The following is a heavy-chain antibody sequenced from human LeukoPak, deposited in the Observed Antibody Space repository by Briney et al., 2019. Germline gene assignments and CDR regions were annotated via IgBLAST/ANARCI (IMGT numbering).Heavy chain of an antibody. Sequence: PSETLSLTCTISRGSISTYYWSWIRQPPGKALEWLGYISTSESTNYNPSLKRRITISVDTSKNQFSLNLSSVTAADTAVYYCARRRTTGTTGYFDYWGQGTLVTVSS. CDR2: ISTSEST. J-gene: IGHJ4*02. D-gene: IGHD1-1*01. V-gene: IGHV4-4*09. CDR3: ARRRTTGTTGYFDY. CDR1: RGSISTYY.